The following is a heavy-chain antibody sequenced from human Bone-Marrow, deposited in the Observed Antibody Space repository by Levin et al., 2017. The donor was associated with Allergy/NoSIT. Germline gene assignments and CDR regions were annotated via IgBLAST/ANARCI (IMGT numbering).Heavy chain of an antibody. J-gene: IGHJ5*02. CDR1: GGSIRSGGYS. Sequence: SQTLSLPCAVSGGSIRSGGYSWSWIRQPPGKGLEWIGYIYHSGSTYYNPSLKSRVTISVDRSKNQFSLKLSSVTAADTAVYYCARTYCSSTSCGDWFDPWGQGTLVTVSS. CDR2: IYHSGST. D-gene: IGHD2-2*01. V-gene: IGHV4-30-2*01. CDR3: ARTYCSSTSCGDWFDP.